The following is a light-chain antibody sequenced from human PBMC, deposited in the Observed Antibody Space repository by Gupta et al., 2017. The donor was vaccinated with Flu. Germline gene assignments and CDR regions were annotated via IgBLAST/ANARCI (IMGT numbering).Light chain of an antibody. CDR1: AVADQY. CDR3: QASDNSCTYCV. J-gene: IGLJ2*01. CDR2: KDK. V-gene: IGLV3-25*03. Sequence: GQTARFTCYGNAVADQYGYWLQQKQGQAPTMVSWKDKQRPSGIPERFSGSSSGNASTLTITGVQSEDEADYYWQASDNSCTYCVFGGGTKLTVL.